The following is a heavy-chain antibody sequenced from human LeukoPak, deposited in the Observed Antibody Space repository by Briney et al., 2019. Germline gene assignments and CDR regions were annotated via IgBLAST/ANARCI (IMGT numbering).Heavy chain of an antibody. Sequence: PGGSLRLSCAASGFTFSSYWMSWVRQAPGKGLEWVANIKQDGSEKYYVDSVKGRFTVSRDNAKNSLYLQVNSLRAEDTAVYYCARDYDLGPRVYYYYMDVWGKGTTVTVSS. J-gene: IGHJ6*03. CDR2: IKQDGSEK. CDR1: GFTFSSYW. V-gene: IGHV3-7*01. D-gene: IGHD3-3*01. CDR3: ARDYDLGPRVYYYYMDV.